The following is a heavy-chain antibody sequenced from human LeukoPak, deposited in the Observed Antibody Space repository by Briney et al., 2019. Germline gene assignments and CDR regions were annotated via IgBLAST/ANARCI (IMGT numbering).Heavy chain of an antibody. CDR3: ARRPCPPTTVTTSYYYMDV. CDR2: ISSTSSYI. CDR1: GFTFSSYS. J-gene: IGHJ6*03. D-gene: IGHD4-11*01. Sequence: GGSLRLPCAASGFTFSSYSMNWVRQAPGKGLEWVSSISSTSSYIYYADSVKGRFTISRDNAKNSLYLQTNSLRAEDTAVYYCARRPCPPTTVTTSYYYMDVWGKGTTVTVSS. V-gene: IGHV3-21*01.